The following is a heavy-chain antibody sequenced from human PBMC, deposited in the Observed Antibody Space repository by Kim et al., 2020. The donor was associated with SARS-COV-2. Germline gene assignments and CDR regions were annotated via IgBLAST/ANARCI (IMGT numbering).Heavy chain of an antibody. V-gene: IGHV4-59*13. CDR2: IYYSGST. CDR1: GGSISSYY. Sequence: SETLSLTCTVSGGSISSYYWSWIRQPPGKGLEWIGYIYYSGSTNYNPSLKSRVTISVDTSKNQFSLKLSSVTAADTAVYYCARSYPGGRIDYWGQGTLVTVSS. CDR3: ARSYPGGRIDY. J-gene: IGHJ4*02.